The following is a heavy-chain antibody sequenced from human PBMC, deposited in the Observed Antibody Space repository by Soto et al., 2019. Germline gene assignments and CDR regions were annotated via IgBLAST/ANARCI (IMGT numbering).Heavy chain of an antibody. Sequence: GESLKISCAASGFSFRDYFMSWLRQAPGKGLEWVSYIGPYGNSIYYADSVKGRFTISRDDATKSLHLHMNSLRTDDTAVYYCARDDHTYGVYWGQGTPVTVST. CDR3: ARDDHTYGVY. D-gene: IGHD2-21*01. CDR1: GFSFRDYF. J-gene: IGHJ4*02. CDR2: IGPYGNSI. V-gene: IGHV3-11*01.